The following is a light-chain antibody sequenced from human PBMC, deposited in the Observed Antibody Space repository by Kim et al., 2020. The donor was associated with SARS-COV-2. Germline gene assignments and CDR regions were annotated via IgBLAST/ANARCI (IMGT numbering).Light chain of an antibody. V-gene: IGLV6-57*01. J-gene: IGLJ3*02. CDR1: SGSIASSY. CDR2: EDT. CDR3: QSYENDNWV. Sequence: GKTVTISCARSSGSIASSYVQWDQQRPGRSPAAVMYEDTRRPSGVPDRFSGSIDRSSNSASLTISGLQTEDEAEYYCQSYENDNWVFGGGTKVTVL.